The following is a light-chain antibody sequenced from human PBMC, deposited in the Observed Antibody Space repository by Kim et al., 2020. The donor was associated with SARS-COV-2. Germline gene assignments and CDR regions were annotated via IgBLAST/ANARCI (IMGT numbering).Light chain of an antibody. J-gene: IGKJ3*01. CDR1: QGIGSH. Sequence: ASVGDRVTITCRSSQGIGSHLAWYQQKPGRAPKFLIYAASTLQSGVPSRFSGSGSGTEFTLTISSLQPEDFATYYCQQLNNYPLTFGPGTKVDIK. CDR2: AAS. CDR3: QQLNNYPLT. V-gene: IGKV1-9*01.